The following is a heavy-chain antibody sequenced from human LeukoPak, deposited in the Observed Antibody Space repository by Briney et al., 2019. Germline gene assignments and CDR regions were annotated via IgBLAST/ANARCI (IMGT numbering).Heavy chain of an antibody. V-gene: IGHV3-20*04. CDR1: GFTFDDYG. J-gene: IGHJ4*02. Sequence: GGSLRLSCAASGFTFDDYGMSWVRQAPGKGLEWVSGINWNGGSTGYADSVKGRFTISRDNAKNSLYLQMNSLRAEDTAVYYCARDAELKNYDFWSGYSTPYFDYWGQGTLVTVSS. CDR3: ARDAELKNYDFWSGYSTPYFDY. D-gene: IGHD3-3*01. CDR2: INWNGGST.